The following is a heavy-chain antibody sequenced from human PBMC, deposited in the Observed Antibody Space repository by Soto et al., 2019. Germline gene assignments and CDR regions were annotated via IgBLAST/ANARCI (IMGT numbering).Heavy chain of an antibody. V-gene: IGHV3-23*01. D-gene: IGHD2-15*01. CDR1: GFTFNSYA. CDR2: ISGGGSST. Sequence: SLRLSCAASGFTFNSYAMSWVRQAPGQGLEWVSGISGGGSSTYYADSVKGRFTTSRDNSKNKLYLQMNSLRAEDTAVYYCASHAPYCSGGSCYFYYYYGMDVGGQGTTVTVSS. CDR3: ASHAPYCSGGSCYFYYYYGMDV. J-gene: IGHJ6*02.